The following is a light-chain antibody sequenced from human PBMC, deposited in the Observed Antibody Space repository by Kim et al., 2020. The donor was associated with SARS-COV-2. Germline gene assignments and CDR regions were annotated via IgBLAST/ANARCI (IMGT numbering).Light chain of an antibody. J-gene: IGKJ2*01. CDR3: QQYSSYPYT. V-gene: IGKV1-5*01. Sequence: DIQMTQSPSTLSASVGDRVTITCRASQSISYWLAWYQQKPGKAPKVLIYDVSNLKSGVPSRFSGGGSGTEFTLTINSLQPDDFATYYCQQYSSYPYTFGQGTNLEI. CDR1: QSISYW. CDR2: DVS.